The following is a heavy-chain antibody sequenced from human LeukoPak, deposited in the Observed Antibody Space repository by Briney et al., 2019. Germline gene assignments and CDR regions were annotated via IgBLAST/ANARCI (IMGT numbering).Heavy chain of an antibody. Sequence: SETLSLTCAVSGGFISSGGYSWSWIRQPPGKGLEWIGYIYHSGSTYYNPSLKSRVTISVDRSKNQFSLKLSSVTAADTAVYYCARGWGYCSSTSCRTKWNWFDPWGQGTLVTVSS. CDR1: GGFISSGGYS. V-gene: IGHV4-30-2*01. CDR2: IYHSGST. CDR3: ARGWGYCSSTSCRTKWNWFDP. D-gene: IGHD2-2*01. J-gene: IGHJ5*02.